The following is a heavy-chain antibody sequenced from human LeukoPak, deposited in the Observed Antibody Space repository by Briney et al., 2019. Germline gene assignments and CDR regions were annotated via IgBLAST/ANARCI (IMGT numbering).Heavy chain of an antibody. CDR2: IWYDGSNK. J-gene: IGHJ4*02. V-gene: IGHV3-33*06. CDR1: KFTFKNYG. CDR3: PKGSATVRPYYFDY. D-gene: IGHD3-10*01. Sequence: TGGSLRLSCAASKFTFKNYGMHWVRQAPGKGLEWVGVIWYDGSNKYYADSVQGRFTISRDNSKNTLYLQMNSLRAEDAAVYYCPKGSATVRPYYFDYWGQGTLVTVSS.